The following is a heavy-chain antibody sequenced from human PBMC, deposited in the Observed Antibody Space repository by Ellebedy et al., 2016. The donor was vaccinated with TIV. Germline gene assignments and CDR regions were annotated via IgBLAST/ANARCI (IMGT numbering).Heavy chain of an antibody. V-gene: IGHV3-74*01. D-gene: IGHD3-16*01. J-gene: IGHJ4*02. CDR2: FYNDCSST. CDR1: GFPFSNYW. CDR3: VRDGSYDYGDY. Sequence: GESLKISCAASGFPFSNYWMHWVRQAPGKGLVLVSRFYNDCSSTSYADSVEGRFTISRDNPKNTVYLQMNSLRVEDTAVYYCVRDGSYDYGDYWGQGTVVTVSS.